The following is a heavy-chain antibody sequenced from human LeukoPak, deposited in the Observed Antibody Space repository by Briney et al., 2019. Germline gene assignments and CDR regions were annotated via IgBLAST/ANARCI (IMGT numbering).Heavy chain of an antibody. CDR3: ASDGWAKGAY. V-gene: IGHV3-21*01. Sequence: GGSLRLSCAASGFTFSSYAMSWVRQAPGKWLEWVSSIRSSSSYIYYADSVKGRFTISSDNAKNSLYLQMNRLRAEDTAVYYCASDGWAKGAYWGQGTLVTVSS. J-gene: IGHJ4*02. D-gene: IGHD1-26*01. CDR2: IRSSSSYI. CDR1: GFTFSSYA.